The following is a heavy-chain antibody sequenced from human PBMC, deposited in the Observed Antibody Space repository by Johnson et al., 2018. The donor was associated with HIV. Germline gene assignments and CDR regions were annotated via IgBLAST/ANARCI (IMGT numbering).Heavy chain of an antibody. J-gene: IGHJ3*02. CDR3: ARDSPQLVGDAFDI. V-gene: IGHV3-7*01. CDR2: IKQDGSNK. CDR1: GFTFSSYW. Sequence: VQLVESGGGLVQPGGSLRLSCAASGFTFSSYWMSWVRQATGKGLEWVANIKQDGSNKYYADSVKGRFTISRDNSKNTLYLQMNSLRAEDTAVYYCARDSPQLVGDAFDIWGQGTMVTVSS. D-gene: IGHD6-13*01.